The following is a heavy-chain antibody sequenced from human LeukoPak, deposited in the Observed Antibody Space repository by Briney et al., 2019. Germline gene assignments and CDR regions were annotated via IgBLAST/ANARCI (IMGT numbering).Heavy chain of an antibody. J-gene: IGHJ4*02. D-gene: IGHD5-18*01. CDR1: GFTFSSYA. Sequence: GGSLRHSCAASGFTFSSYAMHWVRQAPGKGLEWVAVISYDGSNKYYADSVKGRFTISRDNSKNTLYLQMNSLRAEDTAVYYCASSPYSYGFFDYWGQGTLVTVSS. V-gene: IGHV3-30-3*01. CDR3: ASSPYSYGFFDY. CDR2: ISYDGSNK.